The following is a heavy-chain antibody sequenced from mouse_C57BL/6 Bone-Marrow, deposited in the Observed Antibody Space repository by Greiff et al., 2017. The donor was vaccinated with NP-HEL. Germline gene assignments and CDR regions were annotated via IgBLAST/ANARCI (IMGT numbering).Heavy chain of an antibody. CDR3: AREGDYDGIFAY. CDR1: GYSITSGYY. V-gene: IGHV3-6*01. CDR2: ISYDGSN. J-gene: IGHJ3*01. Sequence: ESGPGLVKPSQSLSLTCSVTGYSITSGYYWNWIRQFPGNKLEWMGYISYDGSNNYNPSLKNRISITRDTSKNQFFLKLNSVTTEDTATYYCAREGDYDGIFAYWGQGTLVTVSA. D-gene: IGHD2-4*01.